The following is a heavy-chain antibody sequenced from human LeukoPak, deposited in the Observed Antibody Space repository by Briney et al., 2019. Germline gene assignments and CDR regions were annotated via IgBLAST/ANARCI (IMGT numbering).Heavy chain of an antibody. D-gene: IGHD3-16*02. CDR2: IYYGGRT. V-gene: IGHV4-59*08. CDR1: GVSITGYY. Sequence: PSETLSLTCTVSGVSITGYYWSWIRQPPGKGLEWIGYIYYGGRTNYNPSLKSRVTISVDTSKNQFSLTVSSVTAADTAIYYCARHSLKLVDADFDYWGQGTLVTVSS. J-gene: IGHJ4*02. CDR3: ARHSLKLVDADFDY.